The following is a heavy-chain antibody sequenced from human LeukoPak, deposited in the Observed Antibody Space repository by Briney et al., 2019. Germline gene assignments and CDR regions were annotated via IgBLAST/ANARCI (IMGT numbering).Heavy chain of an antibody. CDR3: ARARWCPGNYSSGWYRAFDI. J-gene: IGHJ3*02. D-gene: IGHD6-19*01. Sequence: SETLSLTCTVSGVSISSGGYYWSWIRQHPGKGLEWIGYIYYSGSTYYNPSLKSRVTISVDTSKNQFSLKLSSVTAADTAVYYCARARWCPGNYSSGWYRAFDIWGQGTMVTVSS. CDR2: IYYSGST. V-gene: IGHV4-31*03. CDR1: GVSISSGGYY.